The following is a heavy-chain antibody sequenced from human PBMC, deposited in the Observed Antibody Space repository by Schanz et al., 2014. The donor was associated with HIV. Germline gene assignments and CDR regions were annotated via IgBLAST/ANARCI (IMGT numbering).Heavy chain of an antibody. V-gene: IGHV3-7*01. D-gene: IGHD3-10*01. CDR3: ARDSGPGIY. CDR1: GFTFDSQS. J-gene: IGHJ4*02. CDR2: IKQDGSEK. Sequence: VQLVESGGGLVKPGGSLRLSCEASGFTFDSQSMNWVRQAPGKGLEWVANIKQDGSEKHYVASVKGRFTISRDNAKNSLYLQMSSLRAEDTAVYYCARDSGPGIYWGQGTLVTVSS.